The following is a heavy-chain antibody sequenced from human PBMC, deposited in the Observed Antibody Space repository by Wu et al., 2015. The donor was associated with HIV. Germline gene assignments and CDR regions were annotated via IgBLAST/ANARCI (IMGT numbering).Heavy chain of an antibody. CDR3: ARDLLVTYYDSSGYYSSAFDI. J-gene: IGHJ3*02. D-gene: IGHD3-22*01. CDR1: GGTFSSYA. V-gene: IGHV1-69*13. CDR2: IIPIFGTA. Sequence: QVQLVQSGAEVKKPGSSVKVSCKASGGTFSSYAISWVRQAPGQGLEWMGRIIPIFGTANYAQKFQGRVTITADESTSTAYMELSSLRSEDTAVYYCARDLLVTYYDSSGYYSSAFDIWGQGTMVTVSS.